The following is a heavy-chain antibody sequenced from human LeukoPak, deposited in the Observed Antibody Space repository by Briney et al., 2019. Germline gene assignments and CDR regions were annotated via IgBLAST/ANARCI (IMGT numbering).Heavy chain of an antibody. D-gene: IGHD2-2*01. J-gene: IGHJ4*02. CDR2: ISYDGSNK. V-gene: IGHV3-30*04. CDR1: GFTFSSYA. Sequence: GGSLRLSCAASGFTFSSYAMHWVRQAPGKGLEWVAVISYDGSNKYYADSVKGRFTISRDNAKNSLYLQMSSLRAEDTALYYCARVKYCSGTSCYGGDYWGQGTLVTVSS. CDR3: ARVKYCSGTSCYGGDY.